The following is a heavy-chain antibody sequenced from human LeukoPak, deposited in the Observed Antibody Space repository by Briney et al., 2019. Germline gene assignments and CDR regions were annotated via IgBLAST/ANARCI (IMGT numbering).Heavy chain of an antibody. D-gene: IGHD2-8*01. V-gene: IGHV3-74*01. Sequence: GGSLRLSCAASGFTFSSHAMSWVRQAPGKGLVWVSRINPDGSSTDYADSVKGRFTISRDNARNTLYLQMNSLRVEDTAIYYCVRGTNDWTGIDYWGQGTLVTVSS. CDR2: INPDGSST. CDR1: GFTFSSHA. J-gene: IGHJ4*02. CDR3: VRGTNDWTGIDY.